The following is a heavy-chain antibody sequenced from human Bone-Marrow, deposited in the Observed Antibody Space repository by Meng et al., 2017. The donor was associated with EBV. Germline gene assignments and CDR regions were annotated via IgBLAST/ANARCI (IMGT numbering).Heavy chain of an antibody. J-gene: IGHJ5*02. D-gene: IGHD3-10*01. CDR2: IYHSGTT. Sequence: QLHQSGTVSAQPSEILFLTCAFSGCSTTNSNWWNWFRQPPGKGLEWIGEIYHSGTTNYNPSLKRRVTISVDKSKNQFSLRLSSMTAADTAIYYCASGLYYSSGNYYGGWFDPWGQGILVTVSS. CDR1: GCSTTNSNW. V-gene: IGHV4-4*02. CDR3: ASGLYYSSGNYYGGWFDP.